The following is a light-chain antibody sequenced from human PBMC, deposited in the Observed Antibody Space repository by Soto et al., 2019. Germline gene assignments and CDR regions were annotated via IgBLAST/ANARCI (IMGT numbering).Light chain of an antibody. CDR3: QQGDSFPIT. CDR2: AAS. J-gene: IGKJ5*01. Sequence: DIQMTQSLSSVSASVGDRVTITCRASQSISSWLAWYQQKPGTVPKLLISAASSLQSGVPSRFSGSGAGTEFTLTITSLQPEDFGTYYCQQGDSFPITFGQGTRLEIK. V-gene: IGKV1-12*01. CDR1: QSISSW.